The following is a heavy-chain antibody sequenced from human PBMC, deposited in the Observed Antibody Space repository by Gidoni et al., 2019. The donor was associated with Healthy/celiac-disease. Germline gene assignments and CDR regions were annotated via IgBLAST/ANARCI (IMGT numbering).Heavy chain of an antibody. CDR3: ARATTVTTSYYYGMDV. CDR1: GFTFSRYA. D-gene: IGHD4-4*01. V-gene: IGHV3-30-3*01. J-gene: IGHJ6*02. Sequence: QVQLVESGGGVVQPGRSLRLSCAASGFTFSRYAMHWVRQAPGKGLEWVAVISYDGSNKYYADSVKGRFTISRDNSKNTLYLQMNSLRAEDTAVYYCARATTVTTSYYYGMDVWGQGTTVTVSS. CDR2: ISYDGSNK.